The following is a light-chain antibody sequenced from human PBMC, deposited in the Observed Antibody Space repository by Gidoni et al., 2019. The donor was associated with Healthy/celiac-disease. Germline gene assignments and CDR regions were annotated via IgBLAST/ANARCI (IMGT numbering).Light chain of an antibody. Sequence: EIVMTQSPATLSVSPGDRATLSCRASQSVSSNLAWYQQKPGQAPRHLISGASTRATGIPARFSGSGSGTEFTLTISSLQSEDFAVYYCQQYNNWPRTFGQGTKLEIK. CDR1: QSVSSN. CDR3: QQYNNWPRT. V-gene: IGKV3-15*01. J-gene: IGKJ2*02. CDR2: GAS.